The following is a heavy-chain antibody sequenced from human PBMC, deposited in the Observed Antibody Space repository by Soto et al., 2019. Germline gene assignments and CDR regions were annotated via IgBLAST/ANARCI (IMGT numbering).Heavy chain of an antibody. J-gene: IGHJ3*02. Sequence: QVQLVESGGGVVQPGRSLRLSCAASGFTFSSYGMHWVRQAPGKGLQCVAAISYDGSNEDYVDSVKGRFTISRDNSKNTLYLQMNSLRAEDTAVYYCAKAGIYDTFDIWGQGTMVTVSS. V-gene: IGHV3-30*18. CDR1: GFTFSSYG. CDR2: ISYDGSNE. D-gene: IGHD5-12*01. CDR3: AKAGIYDTFDI.